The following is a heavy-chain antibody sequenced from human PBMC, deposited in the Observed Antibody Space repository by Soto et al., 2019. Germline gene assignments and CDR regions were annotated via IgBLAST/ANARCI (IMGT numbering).Heavy chain of an antibody. CDR2: IYYSGST. V-gene: IGHV4-30-4*01. Sequence: QVQLQESGPGLVKPSQTLSLTCTVSGGSISSDDSYWSWIRQPPGKGLEWIGYIYYSGSTYYNPSPQSRGNKSVDNAKNQFSLKVKSVDAADTAVYFCGRGRGCYERIGLWGQGTLVTVS. J-gene: IGHJ4*02. CDR1: GGSISSDDSY. D-gene: IGHD5-12*01. CDR3: GRGRGCYERIGL.